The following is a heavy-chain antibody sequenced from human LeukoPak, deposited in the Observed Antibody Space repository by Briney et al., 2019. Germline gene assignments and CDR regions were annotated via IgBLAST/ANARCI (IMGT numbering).Heavy chain of an antibody. V-gene: IGHV4-59*12. CDR2: IYYSGST. CDR3: ARAGFSDFWSGWSYGMDV. J-gene: IGHJ6*02. D-gene: IGHD3-3*01. Sequence: SETLSLTCTVSGGSISSYYWSWIRQPPGKGLEWIGYIYYSGSTNYNPSLKSRVTISVDRSKNQFSLKLSSVTAADTAVYYCARAGFSDFWSGWSYGMDVWGQGTTVTVSS. CDR1: GGSISSYY.